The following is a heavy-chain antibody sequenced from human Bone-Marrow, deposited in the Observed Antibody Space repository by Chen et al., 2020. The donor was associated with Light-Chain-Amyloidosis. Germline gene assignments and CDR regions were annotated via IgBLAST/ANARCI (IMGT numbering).Heavy chain of an antibody. CDR3: ARYEPHFSDSIISGYTA. V-gene: IGHV3-74*01. J-gene: IGHJ5*02. CDR1: RFHISECW. CDR2: TNPDGSRT. Sequence: EVKLVRSGGGLVRRGGALRICCTRSRFHISECWMHGVRQGPGKGLVWVARTNPDGSRTDHADSVRGRFTISRYDARNTLYLQMRSLRAEYTAVYYCARYEPHFSDSIISGYTAWGQGTSVTVSS. D-gene: IGHD5-12*01.